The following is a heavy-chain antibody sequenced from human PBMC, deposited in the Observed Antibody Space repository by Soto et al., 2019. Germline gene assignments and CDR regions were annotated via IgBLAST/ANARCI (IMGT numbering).Heavy chain of an antibody. D-gene: IGHD4-17*01. CDR1: GFTFSSYA. V-gene: IGHV3-23*01. CDR2: ISGSGGST. Sequence: EVQLLESGGGLVQPGGSLRLSCAASGFTFSSYAMSWVRQAPGKGLEWVSAISGSGGSTYYADSVKGRFTISRDNSKNTLHLQMNSLRAEDTAVYYCAKDATTEERRGYYMDVWGKGTTVTVSS. J-gene: IGHJ6*03. CDR3: AKDATTEERRGYYMDV.